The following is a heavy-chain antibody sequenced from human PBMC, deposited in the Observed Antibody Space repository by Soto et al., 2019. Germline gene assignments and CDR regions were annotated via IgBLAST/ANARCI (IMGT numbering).Heavy chain of an antibody. CDR1: GYTFTGYY. CDR2: INPNSGGT. V-gene: IGHV1-2*04. CDR3: AREAFGNYDILMALGMDV. Sequence: GASVKVSCKASGYTFTGYYMHWVRQAPGQGLEWMGWINPNSGGTNYAQKFQGWVTMTRDTSISTAYMELSRLRSDDTAVYYCAREAFGNYDILMALGMDVWGQGTTVTVSS. D-gene: IGHD3-9*01. J-gene: IGHJ6*02.